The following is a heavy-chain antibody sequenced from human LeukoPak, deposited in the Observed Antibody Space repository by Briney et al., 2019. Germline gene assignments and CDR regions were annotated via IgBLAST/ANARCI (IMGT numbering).Heavy chain of an antibody. CDR3: ARGLRFLEWLLYPCYFDY. V-gene: IGHV4-59*01. D-gene: IGHD3-3*01. CDR1: GGSISSYY. CDR2: IYYSGST. Sequence: PSETLSLTCTVSGGSISSYYWSWIRQPPGKGLEWIGYIYYSGSTNYNPSLKSRVTISVDTSKNQFSLKLSSVTAADTAVYYCARGLRFLEWLLYPCYFDYWGQGTLVTVSS. J-gene: IGHJ4*02.